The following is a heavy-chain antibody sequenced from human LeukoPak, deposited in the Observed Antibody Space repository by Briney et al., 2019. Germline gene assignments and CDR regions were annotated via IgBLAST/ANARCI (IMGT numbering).Heavy chain of an antibody. D-gene: IGHD6-13*01. CDR3: AKELGRAADGTSY. J-gene: IGHJ4*02. CDR1: GFTFSNYA. CDR2: ITGSGGST. V-gene: IGHV3-23*01. Sequence: GGSLRLSCAASGFTFSNYAMSWVRQAPGEGLEWVSSITGSGGSTDCADSVKSRFTISRDNSKNTLYLQMNSLRAEDTAVYYCAKELGRAADGTSYWGQGTLVTVSS.